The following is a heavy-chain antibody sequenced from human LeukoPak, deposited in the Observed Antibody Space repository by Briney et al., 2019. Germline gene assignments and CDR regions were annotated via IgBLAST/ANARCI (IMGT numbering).Heavy chain of an antibody. CDR3: ARQKPVTYGSGSWFDP. CDR2: IYYSGST. V-gene: IGHV4-59*08. Sequence: PSETLSLTCTVSGGSISSYYWSWIRQPPGKGLEWIGYIYYSGSTNYNPSLKSRVTISVDTSKNQFSLKLSSVTAADTAVYYCARQKPVTYGSGSWFDPWGQGTLVTVSS. J-gene: IGHJ5*02. CDR1: GGSISSYY. D-gene: IGHD3-10*01.